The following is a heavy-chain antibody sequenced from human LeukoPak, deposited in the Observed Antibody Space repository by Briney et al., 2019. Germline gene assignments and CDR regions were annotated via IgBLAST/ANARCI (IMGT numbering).Heavy chain of an antibody. Sequence: PGGSLRLSCAASGFTFSSYAMHWVRQAPGKGLEWVAVISYDGSNKYYADSVKGRFTISRDNSKNTLYLQMNSLRAEDTAVYYCARDLYDSSGYYYGDAFDIWGQGTMVTVSS. CDR1: GFTFSSYA. D-gene: IGHD3-22*01. CDR3: ARDLYDSSGYYYGDAFDI. J-gene: IGHJ3*02. V-gene: IGHV3-30-3*01. CDR2: ISYDGSNK.